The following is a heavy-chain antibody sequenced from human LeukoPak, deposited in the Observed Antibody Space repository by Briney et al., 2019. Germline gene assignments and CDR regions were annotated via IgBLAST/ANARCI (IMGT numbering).Heavy chain of an antibody. CDR3: ARDPHEVVPAALTHLLNWFDP. J-gene: IGHJ5*02. CDR2: ISYDGSNK. CDR1: GFTFSSYA. Sequence: HPGGSLRLSCAASGFTFSSYAMHWVRQAPGKGLEWVAVISYDGSNKYYADSAKGRFTISRDNSKNTLYLQMNSLRAEDTAVYYCARDPHEVVPAALTHLLNWFDPWGQGTLVTVSS. D-gene: IGHD2-2*01. V-gene: IGHV3-30-3*01.